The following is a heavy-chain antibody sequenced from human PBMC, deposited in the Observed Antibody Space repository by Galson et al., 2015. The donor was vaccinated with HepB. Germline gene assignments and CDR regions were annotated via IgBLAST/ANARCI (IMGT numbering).Heavy chain of an antibody. V-gene: IGHV5-51*01. J-gene: IGHJ3*02. CDR1: GSSFTSYW. Sequence: QSGAEVQKPGEPLKITCKGSGSSFTSYWSGWVRQMLGKGMEWTGNIYHCDSDTRYSTSFQGQVTITADKSITTTYLQWSSLKASDTAMYDCARQRFSGEYRRLFPPRARGSFDIWGQGTMVTVSS. CDR2: IYHCDSDT. CDR3: ARQRFSGEYRRLFPPRARGSFDI. D-gene: IGHD2-15*01.